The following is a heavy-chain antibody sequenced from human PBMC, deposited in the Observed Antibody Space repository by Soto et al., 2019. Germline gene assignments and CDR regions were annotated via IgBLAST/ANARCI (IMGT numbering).Heavy chain of an antibody. J-gene: IGHJ5*02. D-gene: IGHD3-3*01. Sequence: ASVKVSCKAYGYSFTTYDITWVRQAPGQGLEWVGRITAFNGDTKYAQSLQGRVTVTVDTSADTAYMELRSLRANDTALYYCARTGFYGYDFRSEYLSWFDPWGQGTLVTVSS. CDR3: ARTGFYGYDFRSEYLSWFDP. V-gene: IGHV1-18*01. CDR2: ITAFNGDT. CDR1: GYSFTTYD.